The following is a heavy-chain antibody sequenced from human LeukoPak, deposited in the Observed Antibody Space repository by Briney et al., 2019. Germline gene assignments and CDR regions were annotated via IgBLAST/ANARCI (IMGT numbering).Heavy chain of an antibody. CDR2: IKQDGSEK. CDR1: GFSFSSYW. V-gene: IGHV3-7*01. J-gene: IGHJ4*02. CDR3: TRDIAVAGTLDY. Sequence: GGSLRLSCAASGFSFSSYWMSWVRQAPGKGLEWVANIKQDGSEKYYVDSVKGRFTISRDNARNSMFLQMNSLRAEDTAVYYCTRDIAVAGTLDYWGQGTLVTVSS. D-gene: IGHD6-19*01.